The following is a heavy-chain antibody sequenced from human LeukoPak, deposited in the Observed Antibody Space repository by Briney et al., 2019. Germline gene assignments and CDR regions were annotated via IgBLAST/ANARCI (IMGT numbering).Heavy chain of an antibody. CDR2: INNSGST. CDR1: GGSFNDYS. J-gene: IGHJ4*02. Sequence: SETLSLICGVLGGSFNDYSWTWIRQSPGKGLEWIGEINNSGSTTYNPSLKSRFTMSVGASKNQFSLRLSSVTAADTAVYYCARLGLYTSSWYRYYYFDYWGQGTLVTVSS. V-gene: IGHV4-34*01. D-gene: IGHD6-13*01. CDR3: ARLGLYTSSWYRYYYFDY.